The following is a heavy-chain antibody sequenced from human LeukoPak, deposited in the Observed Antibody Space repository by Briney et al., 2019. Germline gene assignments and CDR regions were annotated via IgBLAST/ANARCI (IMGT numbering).Heavy chain of an antibody. CDR2: IWYDGSNK. CDR3: ARDGGIWYFDY. Sequence: GRSLRPSCAASGLTFSNYGMHWVRQAPGKGLEWVAFIWYDGSNKYYADSVKGRFTISRDNSKKTLYLQMNSLRAEDTAVYYCARDGGIWYFDYWGQGTLVTVSS. CDR1: GLTFSNYG. J-gene: IGHJ4*02. V-gene: IGHV3-33*01. D-gene: IGHD3-16*01.